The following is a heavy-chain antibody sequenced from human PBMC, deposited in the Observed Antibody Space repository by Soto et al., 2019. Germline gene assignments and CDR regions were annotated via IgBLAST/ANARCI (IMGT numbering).Heavy chain of an antibody. V-gene: IGHV1-18*01. J-gene: IGHJ6*02. CDR2: ISSYNGDT. CDR1: GYTFTRSG. CDR3: AREGVAPYYYYGMDV. D-gene: IGHD5-12*01. Sequence: QVQLVQSGAEVKKPGASVKVSCKASGYTFTRSGISWVRQAPGQGPEWMGWISSYNGDTNYAQTFQGRVTMTTDTSTRTAYKELRSLRSDDTAVYYCAREGVAPYYYYGMDVWGQGTPVTVSS.